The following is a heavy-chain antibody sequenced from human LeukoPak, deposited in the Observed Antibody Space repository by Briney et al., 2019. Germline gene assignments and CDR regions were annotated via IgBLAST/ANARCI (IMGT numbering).Heavy chain of an antibody. V-gene: IGHV3-30*04. CDR1: GFTFSSYA. CDR3: ARDLLGTGDY. D-gene: IGHD1-14*01. J-gene: IGHJ4*02. Sequence: GGSLRLSCAASGFTFSSYAMHWVRQAPGKGLEWVAVISYDGSNKYYADSVKGRFTISRDNSKNTLYLQMNSLRAEDTAVYYCARDLLGTGDYWGQGTLVTVYS. CDR2: ISYDGSNK.